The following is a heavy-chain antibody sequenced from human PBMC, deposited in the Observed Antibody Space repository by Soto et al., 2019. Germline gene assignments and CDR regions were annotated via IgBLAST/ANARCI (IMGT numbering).Heavy chain of an antibody. CDR2: INHSGST. J-gene: IGHJ5*02. D-gene: IGHD3-22*01. CDR1: GGSFSGYY. Sequence: QVQLQQWGAGLLKPSETLSLTCAVYGGSFSGYYWSWIRQPPGKGLEWIGEINHSGSTNYNPSLKSRGTIPVDXXKXQXXLKLSSVTAADTAVYYCARRRARITMIVVVTPFDPWGQGTLVTVSS. CDR3: ARRRARITMIVVVTPFDP. V-gene: IGHV4-34*01.